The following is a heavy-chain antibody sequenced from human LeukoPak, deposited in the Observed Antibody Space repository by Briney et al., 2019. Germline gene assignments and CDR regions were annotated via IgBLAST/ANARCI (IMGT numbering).Heavy chain of an antibody. CDR2: ISSNGGST. CDR1: GFTFSSYA. V-gene: IGHV3-64*01. J-gene: IGHJ4*02. D-gene: IGHD2-2*01. CDR3: ASERVCSSTSCLDY. Sequence: PGGSLRLSCAASGFTFSSYAMHWVRQAPGKGLEYVSAISSNGGSTYYANSVKGRFTISRDNSKNTLYLQMGSLRAEDMAVYYCASERVCSSTSCLDYWGQGTLVTVSS.